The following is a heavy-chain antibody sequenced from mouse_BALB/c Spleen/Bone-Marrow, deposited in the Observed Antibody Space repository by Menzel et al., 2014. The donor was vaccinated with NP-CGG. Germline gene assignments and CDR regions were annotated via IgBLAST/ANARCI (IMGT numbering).Heavy chain of an antibody. CDR1: GFTFIAYT. Sequence: EVKLMESGGGLVEPGGSLKLSCAASGFTFIAYTMSWVRQTPEKRLEWVAYINNGGGSTYYPDTVKGRFTISRDNAKNTLYLQMSSLKSEDTAMYYCARHGEERPVLAMDYWGQGTSATVSS. V-gene: IGHV5-12-2*01. CDR2: INNGGGST. CDR3: ARHGEERPVLAMDY. J-gene: IGHJ4*01. D-gene: IGHD2-14*01.